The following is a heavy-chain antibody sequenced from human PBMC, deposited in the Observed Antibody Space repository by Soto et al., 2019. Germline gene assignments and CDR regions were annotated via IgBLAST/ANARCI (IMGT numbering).Heavy chain of an antibody. Sequence: PGGSLRLSCAASGFTFSSYAMSWVRQAPGKGLEWVSAISGSGGSTYYADSVKGRFTISRDNSKNTLYLQMNSLRAEDTAVYYCVKDRGFTIFGVVILDYWGQGTRVTVSS. V-gene: IGHV3-23*01. D-gene: IGHD3-3*01. CDR3: VKDRGFTIFGVVILDY. CDR1: GFTFSSYA. J-gene: IGHJ4*02. CDR2: ISGSGGST.